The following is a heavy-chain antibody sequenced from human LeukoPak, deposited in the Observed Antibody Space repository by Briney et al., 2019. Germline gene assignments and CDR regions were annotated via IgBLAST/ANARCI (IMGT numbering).Heavy chain of an antibody. CDR2: IRGSGGST. Sequence: PGGSLRLSCAASGFTFSSYAMSWVRQAPGKGLEWVSGIRGSGGSTYYADSVKGRFTNSRDNSNNTLYLQMNSLRAEDTAVYYCARYYYDSSAYYYFDYWGQGTLVTVSS. J-gene: IGHJ4*02. CDR1: GFTFSSYA. D-gene: IGHD3-22*01. V-gene: IGHV3-23*01. CDR3: ARYYYDSSAYYYFDY.